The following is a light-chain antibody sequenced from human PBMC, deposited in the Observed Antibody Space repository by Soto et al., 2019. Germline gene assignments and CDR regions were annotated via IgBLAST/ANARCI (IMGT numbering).Light chain of an antibody. Sequence: QSALTQPASVSGSPGQSITISCTGTISDIGVYNSVSWYQQHPDKAPQLIIYDVSYRPSGVSDRFSGSKSGNTASLTVSGLRAEDEADYYCSSYAEIGTRVFGGGTKLTVL. CDR1: ISDIGVYNS. V-gene: IGLV2-14*03. J-gene: IGLJ3*02. CDR2: DVS. CDR3: SSYAEIGTRV.